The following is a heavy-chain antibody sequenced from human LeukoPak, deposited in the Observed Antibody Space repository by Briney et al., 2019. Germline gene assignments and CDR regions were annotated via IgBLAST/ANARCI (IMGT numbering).Heavy chain of an antibody. Sequence: KPSETLSLTCTVSGGSISSNYWSWIQQPPGKGLEWIGYIYNSGSTNYNPSLKSRVTISVDTSKNQFSLKLNSVTAADTAVYYCARQGGSFAFDIWGQGTMVTVSS. CDR1: GGSISSNY. J-gene: IGHJ3*02. CDR2: IYNSGST. V-gene: IGHV4-59*08. CDR3: ARQGGSFAFDI. D-gene: IGHD1-26*01.